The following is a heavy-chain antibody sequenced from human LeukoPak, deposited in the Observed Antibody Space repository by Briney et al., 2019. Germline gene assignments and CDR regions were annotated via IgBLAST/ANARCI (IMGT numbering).Heavy chain of an antibody. V-gene: IGHV4-59*08. D-gene: IGHD6-6*01. CDR3: ARHRAYSSSSPFDY. Sequence: SETLSLTCSVSGGSISSLYWSWIRQPPGKGLEWIGYIHYTGSTNYNPSLKSRVTMFVDMSKNQFSLRLSSVTAADTAVYYCARHRAYSSSSPFDYWGQGTLVTVSS. J-gene: IGHJ4*02. CDR1: GGSISSLY. CDR2: IHYTGST.